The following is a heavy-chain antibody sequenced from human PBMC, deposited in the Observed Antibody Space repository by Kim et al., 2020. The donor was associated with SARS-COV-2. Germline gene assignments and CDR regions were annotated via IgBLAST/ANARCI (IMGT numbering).Heavy chain of an antibody. CDR2: ISYDGSNK. D-gene: IGHD5-12*01. Sequence: GGSLRLSCAASGFTFSSYAMHWVRQAPGKGLEWVAVISYDGSNKYYADSVKGRFTISRDNSKNMLYLQMNSLRAEDTAVYYCARDVWSRSGYGIPWFDPWGQGTLVTVSS. CDR3: ARDVWSRSGYGIPWFDP. J-gene: IGHJ5*02. CDR1: GFTFSSYA. V-gene: IGHV3-30*04.